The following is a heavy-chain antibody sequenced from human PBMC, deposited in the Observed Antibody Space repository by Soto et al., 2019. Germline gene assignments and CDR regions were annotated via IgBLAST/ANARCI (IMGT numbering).Heavy chain of an antibody. D-gene: IGHD2-8*01. CDR1: VDSVYSNSAT. Sequence: PSQTLSLTCALSVDSVYSNSATCDWIWQSPSRGLEWLGRTYYRSKWYNDYAVSVKSRITINPDTSNNQLSLQLNSVTPDDTAVYYCARLIGNSWLDSWGQGTLVTVSS. CDR2: TYYRSKWYN. J-gene: IGHJ5*01. CDR3: ARLIGNSWLDS. V-gene: IGHV6-1*01.